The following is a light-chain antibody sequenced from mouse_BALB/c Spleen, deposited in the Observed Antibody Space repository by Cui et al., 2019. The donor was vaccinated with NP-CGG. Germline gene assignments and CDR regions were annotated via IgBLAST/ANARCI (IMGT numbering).Light chain of an antibody. V-gene: IGLV1*01. Sequence: QTVVTQQSAHTTSSGEKVTLTCRSNTGAVTTSNYANWVQEKPDHLFTGLIGGTNNRAPGVPARFSGSLIGDKAALTITGAQTEDEAIYFCALWYSNHWVFGGGTKLTVL. CDR1: TGAVTTSNY. CDR2: GTN. CDR3: ALWYSNHWV. J-gene: IGLJ1*01.